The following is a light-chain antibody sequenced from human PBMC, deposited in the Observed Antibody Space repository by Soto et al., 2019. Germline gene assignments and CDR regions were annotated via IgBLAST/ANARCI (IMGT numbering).Light chain of an antibody. CDR3: QQSYSTSWT. CDR1: QSISSY. J-gene: IGKJ1*01. Sequence: IQMTQSPSSLSASVLDIFTITCRASQSISSYLNWYQQEPGKAPKLLIYAASGLHSGVPSTFSASGSGTDFTLTISSLQPEDFATYYCQQSYSTSWTFGQGTKVDIK. V-gene: IGKV1-39*01. CDR2: AAS.